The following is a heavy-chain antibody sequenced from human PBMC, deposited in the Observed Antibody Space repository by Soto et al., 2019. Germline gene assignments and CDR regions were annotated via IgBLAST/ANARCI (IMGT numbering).Heavy chain of an antibody. Sequence: QVQLVQSGAEVKKPGSSVKVSCKASGGTFSSYAISWVRQAPGQGLEWMGGIIPIFGTANYAQKFQGRVTITEDKSTSTAYMELSSLRSEDTAVYYCARDPSIVVVPAAALAMDVWGQGTTVTVSS. J-gene: IGHJ6*02. CDR2: IIPIFGTA. CDR1: GGTFSSYA. D-gene: IGHD2-2*01. V-gene: IGHV1-69*06. CDR3: ARDPSIVVVPAAALAMDV.